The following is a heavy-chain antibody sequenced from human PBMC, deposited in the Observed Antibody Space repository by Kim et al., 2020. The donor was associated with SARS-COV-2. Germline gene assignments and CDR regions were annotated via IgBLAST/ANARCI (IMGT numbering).Heavy chain of an antibody. CDR2: IYYSGST. V-gene: IGHV4-59*08. D-gene: IGHD3-3*01. Sequence: SETLSLTCTVSGGSISSSYWSWIRQPPGKVLEWIGYIYYSGSTNYNPYLKSRVTISVDTSKNQFPLKLSSVTAADTAVYYCPRSHTRPIFGVVTPFDYWG. CDR3: PRSHTRPIFGVVTPFDY. J-gene: IGHJ4*01. CDR1: GGSISSSY.